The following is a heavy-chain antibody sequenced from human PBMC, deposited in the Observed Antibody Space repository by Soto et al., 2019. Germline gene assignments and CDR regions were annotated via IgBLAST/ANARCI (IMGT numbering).Heavy chain of an antibody. CDR2: IIPILGIA. CDR1: GGTFSSYT. Sequence: GASVKVSCKASGGTFSSYTISWVRQAPGQGLEWMGRIIPILGIANYAQKLQGRVTMTTDTSTSTAYMELRSLRSDDTAVYYCARGYDSSGYGIFDYWGQGTLVTVSS. D-gene: IGHD3-22*01. V-gene: IGHV1-69*02. CDR3: ARGYDSSGYGIFDY. J-gene: IGHJ4*02.